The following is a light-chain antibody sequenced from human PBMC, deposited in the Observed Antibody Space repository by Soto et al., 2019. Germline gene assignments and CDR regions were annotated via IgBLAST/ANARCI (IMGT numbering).Light chain of an antibody. CDR1: SSDIVGYNY. CDR3: TSYVSGSSQVV. Sequence: QSVLTQPASVSGSPGQTITLSCTGTSSDIVGYNYVSWYQPHPAQAPKLIIYDVHNRPSVVSNRFSGSKSDTTASLTNSVLRDEEEADCYCTSYVSGSSQVVFGGWTKFTVL. V-gene: IGLV2-14*01. J-gene: IGLJ2*01. CDR2: DVH.